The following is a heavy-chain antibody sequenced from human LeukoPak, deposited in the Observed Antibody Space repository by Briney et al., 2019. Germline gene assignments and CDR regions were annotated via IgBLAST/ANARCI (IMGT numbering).Heavy chain of an antibody. V-gene: IGHV3-48*04. Sequence: GGSLRLSCAASGFTFSSYSMNWVRQAPGKGLEWVSGISWNSGSIGYADSVKGRFTISRDNAKNSLYLQMNSLRAEDTAVFYCARSRYDYIWGIDYWGQGTLVTISS. CDR2: ISWNSGSI. CDR1: GFTFSSYS. CDR3: ARSRYDYIWGIDY. J-gene: IGHJ4*02. D-gene: IGHD3-16*01.